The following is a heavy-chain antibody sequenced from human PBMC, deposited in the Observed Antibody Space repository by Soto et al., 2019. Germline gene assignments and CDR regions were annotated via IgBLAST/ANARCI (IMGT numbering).Heavy chain of an antibody. CDR2: IYYSGST. Sequence: SETLSLTCTVSGGSISSGGYYWSWIRQHPGKGLEWIGYIYYSGSTYYNPSLKSRVTISVDTSKNQFSLKLSSVTAADTAVYYCASRIAVAGTQGFYFDYWGQGTLVTVSS. V-gene: IGHV4-31*03. D-gene: IGHD6-19*01. CDR3: ASRIAVAGTQGFYFDY. CDR1: GGSISSGGYY. J-gene: IGHJ4*02.